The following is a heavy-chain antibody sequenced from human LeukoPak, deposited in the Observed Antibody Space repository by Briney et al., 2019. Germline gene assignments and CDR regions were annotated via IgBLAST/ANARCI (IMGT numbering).Heavy chain of an antibody. CDR1: GGSISSYY. V-gene: IGHV4-59*01. CDR2: IYYSGST. CDR3: ARTRGVLDAFDI. Sequence: WETLSLTCTVSGGSISSYYWSWIRQPPGKGLEWIGYIYYSGSTNYNPSLKSRVTISVDTSKSQVSLKLSSVTAADTAVYYCARTRGVLDAFDIWGQGTMVTVSS. J-gene: IGHJ3*02. D-gene: IGHD3-10*01.